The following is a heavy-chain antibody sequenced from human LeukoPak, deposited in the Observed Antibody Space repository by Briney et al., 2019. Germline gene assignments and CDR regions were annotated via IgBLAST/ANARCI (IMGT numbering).Heavy chain of an antibody. J-gene: IGHJ5*02. CDR2: ISRSGST. CDR1: GGSISSGDYH. Sequence: SQTLSLTCTVAGGSISSGDYHWSWIRQPPGKGLEWIGYISRSGSTYYNPSLKSRGTISVDTSKNQFSLRLTSVTAADTAVYYCARQRSVLVWFDPWGQGTLVTVSS. V-gene: IGHV4-30-4*08. CDR3: ARQRSVLVWFDP.